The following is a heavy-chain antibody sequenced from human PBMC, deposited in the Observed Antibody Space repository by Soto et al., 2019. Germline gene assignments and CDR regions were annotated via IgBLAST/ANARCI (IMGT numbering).Heavy chain of an antibody. Sequence: GGSLRLSCAASGFTFSSYGMHWVRQAPGKGLEWVAVISYDGSNKYYADSVKGRFTISRDNSKNTLYLQMNSLRAEDTAVYYCAKQGLSGTSEYLFDYWGQGTLVTVSS. CDR3: AKQGLSGTSEYLFDY. CDR2: ISYDGSNK. CDR1: GFTFSSYG. V-gene: IGHV3-30*18. J-gene: IGHJ4*02. D-gene: IGHD2-2*01.